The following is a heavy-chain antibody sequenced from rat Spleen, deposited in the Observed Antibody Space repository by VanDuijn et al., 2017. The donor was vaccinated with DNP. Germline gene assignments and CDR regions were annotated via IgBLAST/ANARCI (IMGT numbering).Heavy chain of an antibody. Sequence: EVQLVESGGGLVQPGRSLKLSCAASGFTFSDYNMAWVRQAPTKGLEWVASIKTDGGSTYYSDSVKGRFTISRDNAKNTLYLQMNSLRSEDTATYYCTRGAGSPYWSFDFWGPGTVVTVSS. CDR3: TRGAGSPYWSFDF. D-gene: IGHD5-1*01. J-gene: IGHJ1*01. V-gene: IGHV5-20*01. CDR1: GFTFSDYN. CDR2: IKTDGGST.